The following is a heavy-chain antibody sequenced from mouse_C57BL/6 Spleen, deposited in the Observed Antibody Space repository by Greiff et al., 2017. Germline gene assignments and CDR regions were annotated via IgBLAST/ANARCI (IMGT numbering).Heavy chain of an antibody. V-gene: IGHV1-55*01. D-gene: IGHD4-1*01. Sequence: QVQLQQPGAELVKPGASVKMSCKASGYTFTSYWITWVKQRPGQGLEWIGDIYPGSGSTNYNEKFKSKATLTVDTSSSTAYMQLSSLTSEYSAVYFYAREGTDHYYAMGCWGQGTSVTVAS. CDR3: AREGTDHYYAMGC. CDR1: GYTFTSYW. J-gene: IGHJ4*01. CDR2: IYPGSGST.